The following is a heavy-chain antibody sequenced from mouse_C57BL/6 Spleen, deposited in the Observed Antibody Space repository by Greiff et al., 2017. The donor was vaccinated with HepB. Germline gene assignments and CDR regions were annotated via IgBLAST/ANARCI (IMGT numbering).Heavy chain of an antibody. D-gene: IGHD1-1*01. V-gene: IGHV1-47*01. J-gene: IGHJ2*01. CDR3: ARGYYGSSSFDY. CDR1: GYTFTTYP. Sequence: QVQLKESGAELVKPGASVKLSCKASGYTFTTYPIEWMKQNHGKSLEWIGNFHPYNDDTKYNEKFKGKATLTVEKSSSTVYMELSRLTSDDSAVYYCARGYYGSSSFDYWGQGTTLTVSS. CDR2: FHPYNDDT.